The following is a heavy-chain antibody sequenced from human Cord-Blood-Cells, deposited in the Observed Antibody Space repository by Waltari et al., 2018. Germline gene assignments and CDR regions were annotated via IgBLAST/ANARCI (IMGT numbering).Heavy chain of an antibody. CDR3: ARLGMGVQSFDY. V-gene: IGHV3-11*05. J-gene: IGHJ4*02. CDR1: GFPFSDYY. CDR2: ISSSSSYT. D-gene: IGHD7-27*01. Sequence: QVQLVESGGGLVKPGGSLRLSCAASGFPFSDYYMSWLRQAPGKGLEWVSYISSSSSYTNYADSVKGRFTISRDNAKNSLYLQMNSLRAEDTAVYYCARLGMGVQSFDYWGQGTLVTVSS.